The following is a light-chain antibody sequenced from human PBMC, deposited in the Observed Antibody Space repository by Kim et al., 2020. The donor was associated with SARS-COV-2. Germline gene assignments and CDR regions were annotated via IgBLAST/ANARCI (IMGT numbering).Light chain of an antibody. CDR1: SSDVGGYNY. CDR2: EVT. J-gene: IGLJ2*01. CDR3: SSYAGSNNLV. V-gene: IGLV2-8*01. Sequence: GQSVTSSCTGTSSDVGGYNYVSWYQQHPGKAPKLMICEVTKRPSGVPDRFSGSKSGNTASLTVSGLQAEDEADYYCSSYAGSNNLVFGGGTQLTVL.